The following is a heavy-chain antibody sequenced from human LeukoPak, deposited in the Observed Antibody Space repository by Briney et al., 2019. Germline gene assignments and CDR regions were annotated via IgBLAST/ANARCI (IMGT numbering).Heavy chain of an antibody. V-gene: IGHV1-69*04. Sequence: GASVKVSCKASGGTFSSYAISWVRQAPGQGLEWMGRIIPILGIANYAQKFQGRVTITADKSTSTAYMELSSLRSEDTAVYYCAREGTPGAGDRDAFDIWGQGTMVTVSS. CDR2: IIPILGIA. J-gene: IGHJ3*02. CDR3: AREGTPGAGDRDAFDI. CDR1: GGTFSSYA. D-gene: IGHD4-17*01.